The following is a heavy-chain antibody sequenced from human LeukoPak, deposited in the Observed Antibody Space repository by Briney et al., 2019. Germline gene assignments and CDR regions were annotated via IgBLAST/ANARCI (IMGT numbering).Heavy chain of an antibody. D-gene: IGHD3-10*01. CDR3: ARDYASDY. CDR1: GFTFSSYG. J-gene: IGHJ4*02. V-gene: IGHV3-66*01. CDR2: IYSGGST. Sequence: GGSLRLSCAASGFTFSSYGIHWVRQAPGKGLEWVSVIYSGGSTYYADSVKGRFTISRDNSKNTLYLQMNSLRAEDTAVYYCARDYASDYWGQGTLVTVSS.